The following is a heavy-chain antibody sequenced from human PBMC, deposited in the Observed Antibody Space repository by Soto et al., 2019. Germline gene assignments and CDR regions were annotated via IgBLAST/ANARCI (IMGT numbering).Heavy chain of an antibody. Sequence: RILKTKRKGLEWIGYIYYSGSTNYNPSLKSRVTISVDTSKNQFSLKLSSVTAADTAVYYCARLVQGEAATYNWFDPWGQGTLVTVSS. J-gene: IGHJ5*02. CDR3: ARLVQGEAATYNWFDP. CDR2: IYYSGST. D-gene: IGHD2-15*01. V-gene: IGHV4-59*08.